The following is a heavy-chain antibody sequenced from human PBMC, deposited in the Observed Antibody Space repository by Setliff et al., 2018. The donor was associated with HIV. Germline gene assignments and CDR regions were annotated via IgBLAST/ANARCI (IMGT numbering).Heavy chain of an antibody. CDR2: IDHSGIT. J-gene: IGHJ3*02. CDR3: ARLGYSGSLVGAFDI. V-gene: IGHV4-38-2*02. CDR1: GYSISSGYY. Sequence: SETLSLTCTVSGYSISSGYYWGWIRQPPGKGLEWIGSIDHSGITYYNSSLKSRVTISVDTSKNQFSLNLTSVTAADTAVYYCARLGYSGSLVGAFDIWGQGTMVTVSS. D-gene: IGHD1-26*01.